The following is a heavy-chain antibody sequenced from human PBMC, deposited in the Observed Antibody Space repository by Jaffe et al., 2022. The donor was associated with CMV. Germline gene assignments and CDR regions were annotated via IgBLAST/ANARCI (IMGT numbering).Heavy chain of an antibody. Sequence: QVHLQQWGAGLLKPSETLALNCAVYGGSFSGYYWSWLRQPPGKGLEWIGEINHSGSTNYNPSLKSRVTISVDTSKNQLYLELSSVTAADTAVYYCARAEIAVAGLFDYWGQGTLVTVSS. D-gene: IGHD6-19*01. CDR3: ARAEIAVAGLFDY. CDR1: GGSFSGYY. V-gene: IGHV4-34*01. J-gene: IGHJ4*02. CDR2: INHSGST.